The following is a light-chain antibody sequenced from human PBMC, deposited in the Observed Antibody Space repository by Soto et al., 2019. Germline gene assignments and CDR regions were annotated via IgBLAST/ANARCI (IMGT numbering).Light chain of an antibody. CDR2: GAS. CDR3: QHYGNSLWT. Sequence: ETAMTQSAAPLSVSQRQGATLTFRASQRVGGDLAWYQQKPGQAPRLLIYGASARATAIPGRFSGSGSGTEFALTISSLQSEDFAIYYCQHYGNSLWTFGQGTKVDIK. J-gene: IGKJ1*01. V-gene: IGKV3-15*01. CDR1: QRVGGD.